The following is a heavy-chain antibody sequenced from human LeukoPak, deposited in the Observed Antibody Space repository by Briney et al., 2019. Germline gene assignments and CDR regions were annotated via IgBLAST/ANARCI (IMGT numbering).Heavy chain of an antibody. CDR2: IYYSGST. Sequence: PSETLSLTCTVSGGSISSYYWSWIRQPPGKGLEWIGYIYYSGSTNYNPSLKSRVTISVDTSKNRFSLKLSSVTAADTAVYYCARVSLGIVVVVDDYWGQGTLVTVSS. CDR1: GGSISSYY. CDR3: ARVSLGIVVVVDDY. V-gene: IGHV4-59*08. J-gene: IGHJ4*02. D-gene: IGHD2-15*01.